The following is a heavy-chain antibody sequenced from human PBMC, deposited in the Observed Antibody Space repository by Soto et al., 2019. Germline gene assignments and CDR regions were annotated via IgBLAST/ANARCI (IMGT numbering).Heavy chain of an antibody. D-gene: IGHD2-15*01. Sequence: GASVKVSCKASGYTFTSYGISWVRQAPGQGLEWMGWISAYNGNTNYAQKLQGRVTMTTDTSTSTAYMELRSLRSDDTAVYYFARDLGDIVVVVAAHYDAFDIWGQGTMVTVSS. J-gene: IGHJ3*02. V-gene: IGHV1-18*01. CDR2: ISAYNGNT. CDR1: GYTFTSYG. CDR3: ARDLGDIVVVVAAHYDAFDI.